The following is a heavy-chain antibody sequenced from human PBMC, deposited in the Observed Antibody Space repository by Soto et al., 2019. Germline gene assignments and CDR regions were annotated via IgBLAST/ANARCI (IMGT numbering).Heavy chain of an antibody. CDR2: INAGNGNT. J-gene: IGHJ6*02. Sequence: ASVKVSCKVSGYTFTSYGIHWVRQAPGQRLEWTGWINAGNGNTKYSEKFQGRVTITRDTSASTAYMELRSLRSDDTAVYYCARDHGYCSSTSCHYYYGMDVWGQGTTVTVSS. CDR1: GYTFTSYG. V-gene: IGHV1-3*01. D-gene: IGHD2-2*03. CDR3: ARDHGYCSSTSCHYYYGMDV.